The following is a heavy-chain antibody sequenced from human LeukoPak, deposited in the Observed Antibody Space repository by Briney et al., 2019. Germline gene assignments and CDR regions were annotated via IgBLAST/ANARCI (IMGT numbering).Heavy chain of an antibody. J-gene: IGHJ4*02. CDR2: INHSGST. V-gene: IGHV4-34*01. CDR3: ARIGAVAGRDY. D-gene: IGHD6-19*01. Sequence: SETLSLTCAVYGGSFSGYYWSWIRQPPGEGLEWIGEINHSGSTNYNPSLKSRVTISVDTSKNQFSLKLSSVTAADTAVYYCARIGAVAGRDYWGQGTLVTVSS. CDR1: GGSFSGYY.